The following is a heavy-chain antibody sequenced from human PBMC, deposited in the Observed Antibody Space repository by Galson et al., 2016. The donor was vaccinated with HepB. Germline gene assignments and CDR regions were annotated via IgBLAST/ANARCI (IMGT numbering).Heavy chain of an antibody. CDR2: ISDSGSTS. CDR3: AKDRGLHHCFFDL. D-gene: IGHD2-15*01. J-gene: IGHJ2*01. Sequence: SLRLSCAASGFTFSSYAMSWVRQAPGKGLEWVSGISDSGSTSYHTDSVKGRFTISRDSSKNTLYLQMNSLRAEDPAVYYCAKDRGLHHCFFDLWGRGTPVTVSS. CDR1: GFTFSSYA. V-gene: IGHV3-23*01.